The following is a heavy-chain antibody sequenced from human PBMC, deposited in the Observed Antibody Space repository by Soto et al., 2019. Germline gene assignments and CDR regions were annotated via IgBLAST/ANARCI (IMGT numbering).Heavy chain of an antibody. V-gene: IGHV3-30*03. D-gene: IGHD3-22*01. CDR2: ISYDGSNK. Sequence: GGSLRLSCAASGFTFSSYGMHWVRQAPGKGLEWVAVISYDGSNKYYADSVKGRFTISRDNSKNTLYLQMNSLRAEDTAVYYCARLTYYYDSSGYHQFDYWGQGTLVTVSS. CDR3: ARLTYYYDSSGYHQFDY. J-gene: IGHJ4*02. CDR1: GFTFSSYG.